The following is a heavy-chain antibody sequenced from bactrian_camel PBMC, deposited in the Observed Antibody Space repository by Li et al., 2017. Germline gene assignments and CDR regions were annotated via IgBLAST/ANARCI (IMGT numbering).Heavy chain of an antibody. CDR3: AVGALSDIQALHFDEKFFAY. CDR2: IFRGRDPT. D-gene: IGHD3*01. Sequence: HVQLVESGGGSVRAGGSLKLSCVYSGYTGTITTIGWFRQAPGKEREAVGIFPFNGIFRGRDPTWYADSVKGRFTISQELSENTVFLQMNNLKPEDSAMYYCAVGALSDIQALHFDEKFFAYWGQGTQVTVS. J-gene: IGHJ4*01. V-gene: IGHV3S63*01. CDR1: GYTGTITT.